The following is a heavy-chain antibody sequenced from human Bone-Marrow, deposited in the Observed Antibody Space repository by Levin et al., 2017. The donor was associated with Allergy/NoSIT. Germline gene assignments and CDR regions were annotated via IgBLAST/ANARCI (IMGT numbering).Heavy chain of an antibody. Sequence: GGSLRLSCAASGFTFTDYYMTWIRQAPGKGLEWVSYITGSGPSKYYADSVKGRFTISRDNAKNSLFLQMNSLRAEDTAVYYCARTLRANYYYAMDVWGQGTTVTVSS. V-gene: IGHV3-11*01. CDR1: GFTFTDYY. J-gene: IGHJ6*02. CDR3: ARTLRANYYYAMDV. D-gene: IGHD3-16*01. CDR2: ITGSGPSK.